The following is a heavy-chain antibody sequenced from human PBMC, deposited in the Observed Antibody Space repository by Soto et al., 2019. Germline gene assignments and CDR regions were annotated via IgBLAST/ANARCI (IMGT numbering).Heavy chain of an antibody. Sequence: GGSLRLSCAASGFTFSSYGMHRVRQAPGKGLEWVAVIWYDGSNKYYADSVKGRFTISRDNSKSTLYLQMNSLRSEDTAVYYCASGGGYDHNWFDPWGQGTLVTVSS. CDR3: ASGGGYDHNWFDP. CDR1: GFTFSSYG. D-gene: IGHD3-16*01. V-gene: IGHV3-33*01. J-gene: IGHJ5*02. CDR2: IWYDGSNK.